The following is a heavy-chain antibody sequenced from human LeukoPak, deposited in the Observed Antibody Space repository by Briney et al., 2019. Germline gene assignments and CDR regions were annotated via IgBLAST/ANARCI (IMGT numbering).Heavy chain of an antibody. D-gene: IGHD3-10*01. CDR1: GFTFSNYW. J-gene: IGHJ4*02. V-gene: IGHV3-74*01. Sequence: GGSLRLSCAASGFTFSNYWMHWVRQAPGKGLVWVSRINSGGINTSYADSVKGRFTISRDNAKNTLNLQMNSLRAEDTAVYYCARYQGPGEYYYGSGSPPYYFDYWGQGTLVTVSS. CDR2: INSGGINT. CDR3: ARYQGPGEYYYGSGSPPYYFDY.